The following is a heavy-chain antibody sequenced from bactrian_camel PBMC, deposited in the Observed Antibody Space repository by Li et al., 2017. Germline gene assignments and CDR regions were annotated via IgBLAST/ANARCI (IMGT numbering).Heavy chain of an antibody. CDR3: AKDYVDGLGIDS. CDR1: GFTFSGYP. V-gene: IGHV3S1*01. Sequence: QLVESGGGLVQPGGSLRLSCVASGFTFSGYPMKWVRQAPGKGLEWVSTIHSGGDIRTYYADSVKGRFTISRDNAKNTLYLQLNSLKTEDTAMYYCAKDYVDGLGIDSWGQGTQVTVS. CDR2: IHSGGDIRT. D-gene: IGHD5*01. J-gene: IGHJ4*01.